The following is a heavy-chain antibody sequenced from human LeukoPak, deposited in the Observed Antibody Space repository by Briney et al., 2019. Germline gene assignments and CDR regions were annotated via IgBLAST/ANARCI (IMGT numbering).Heavy chain of an antibody. CDR2: IYHSGSI. Sequence: SETLSLTCTVSGYSISNGYYWGWIRQPPGKGLEWIGSIYHSGSIYYNPSLKSRVTISVDTSKNQLSLKLSSVTAADTAVYYCARPALNRTGVKYYFDYWGQGTLVTVSS. J-gene: IGHJ4*02. CDR1: GYSISNGYY. D-gene: IGHD7-27*01. CDR3: ARPALNRTGVKYYFDY. V-gene: IGHV4-38-2*02.